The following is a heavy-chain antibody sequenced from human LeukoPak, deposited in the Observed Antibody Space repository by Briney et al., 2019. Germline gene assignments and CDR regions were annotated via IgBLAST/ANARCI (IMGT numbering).Heavy chain of an antibody. CDR1: GFTFSSYA. J-gene: IGHJ4*02. V-gene: IGHV3-23*01. CDR3: AKYGMIVVVLDY. Sequence: GGSLRLSCAASGFTFSSYAMSWVRQAPGKGLEWVSSISNSGGRTFYTDSVKGRFTISRDNSKNTLYLQMNSLRAEDTAVYYCAKYGMIVVVLDYWGQGTLVTVSS. D-gene: IGHD3-22*01. CDR2: ISNSGGRT.